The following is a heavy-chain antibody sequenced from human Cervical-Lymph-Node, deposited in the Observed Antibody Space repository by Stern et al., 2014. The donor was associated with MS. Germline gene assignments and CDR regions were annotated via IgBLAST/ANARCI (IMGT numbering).Heavy chain of an antibody. Sequence: VQLVESGAEVKKPGSSVKVSCKDSGGTFSTQAINWVRQAPGQGLEWVGGIIPIFGTPNNAQKVQDRVTITADESTSTAYRDLNSLRSEYTAVYYCATPSTVTVGGMDVWGQGTTVTVSS. J-gene: IGHJ6*02. CDR2: IIPIFGTP. D-gene: IGHD4-17*01. V-gene: IGHV1-69*01. CDR1: GGTFSTQA. CDR3: ATPSTVTVGGMDV.